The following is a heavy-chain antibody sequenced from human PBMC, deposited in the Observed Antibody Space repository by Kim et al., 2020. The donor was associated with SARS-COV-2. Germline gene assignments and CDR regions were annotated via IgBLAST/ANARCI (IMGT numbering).Heavy chain of an antibody. V-gene: IGHV3-48*02. CDR2: IGSDTLTI. D-gene: IGHD4-17*01. CDR3: ARGNYMHDFGDFEPFDY. J-gene: IGHJ4*02. Sequence: GGSLRLSCATSGFSFSGYSMSWVRQAPGKGLEWISYIGSDTLTIYYSDSVKGRFTISRDNAKNSLYLQMDSLRYEDTAVFYCARGNYMHDFGDFEPFDYWGQGTLVTVSS. CDR1: GFSFSGYS.